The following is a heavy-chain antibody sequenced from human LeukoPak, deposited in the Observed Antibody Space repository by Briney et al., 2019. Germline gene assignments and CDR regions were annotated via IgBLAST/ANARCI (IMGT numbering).Heavy chain of an antibody. V-gene: IGHV3-48*04. J-gene: IGHJ4*02. D-gene: IGHD3-22*01. Sequence: PGGSLRLSCAASGFTFSSYSMNWVRQAPGKGLEWVSYISSSSSTIYYADSVKGRFTISRDNAKNSLYLQMNSLRAEDTAVYYCARDEAVVAATFGVYYDSSGYFDYWGQGTLVTVSS. CDR2: ISSSSSTI. CDR3: ARDEAVVAATFGVYYDSSGYFDY. CDR1: GFTFSSYS.